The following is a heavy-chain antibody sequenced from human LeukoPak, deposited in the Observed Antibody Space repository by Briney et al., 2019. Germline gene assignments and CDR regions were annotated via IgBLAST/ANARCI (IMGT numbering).Heavy chain of an antibody. Sequence: SETLSLTCTVSGGSISSYYWSWIRQPPGKGLEWIGFIYYSGSTNYNPSLKSRVTISVDTSKNQFSLKLSSVTAADTAVYYCARDLDSSGYSDYWGREPWSPSPQ. V-gene: IGHV4-59*01. J-gene: IGHJ4*02. CDR1: GGSISSYY. CDR3: ARDLDSSGYSDY. D-gene: IGHD3-22*01. CDR2: IYYSGST.